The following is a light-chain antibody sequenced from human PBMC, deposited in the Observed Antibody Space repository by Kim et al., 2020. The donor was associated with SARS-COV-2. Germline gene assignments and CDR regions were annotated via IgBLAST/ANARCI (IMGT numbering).Light chain of an antibody. CDR3: QHYNSPPRT. J-gene: IGKJ1*01. V-gene: IGKV1-27*01. CDR1: QGISNS. CDR2: AAS. Sequence: DIQMTQSPSSLSAYVGDRVTVTCRASQGISNSLAWYQQKPGKVPKLLIYAASTLQSGVPSRFSGSGSGTDFTLTISSLQPEDVATYYCQHYNSPPRTFGQGTKVDIK.